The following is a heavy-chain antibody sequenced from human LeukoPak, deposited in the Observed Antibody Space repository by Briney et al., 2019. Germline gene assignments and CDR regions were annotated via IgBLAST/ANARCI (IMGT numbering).Heavy chain of an antibody. CDR2: IKSKTDGGTT. CDR1: GFTFSNAW. V-gene: IGHV3-15*01. D-gene: IGHD2-2*01. Sequence: GGSLRLSCAASGFTFSNAWMSWVRQAPGKGLEWVGRIKSKTDGGTTDYAAPVKGRFTISRGDSKNTLYLQMNSLKTEDTAVYYCTTVGTVVPAGFDYWGQGTLVTVSS. CDR3: TTVGTVVPAGFDY. J-gene: IGHJ4*02.